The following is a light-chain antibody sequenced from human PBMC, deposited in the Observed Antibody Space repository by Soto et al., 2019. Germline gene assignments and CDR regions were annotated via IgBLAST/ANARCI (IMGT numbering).Light chain of an antibody. V-gene: IGKV1-5*03. CDR3: QQYEAFSGT. J-gene: IGKJ1*01. CDR1: QSISSW. CDR2: KAS. Sequence: DIQMTQSPSTLSASVVDRVTITCRASQSISSWLAWYQQKPGKAPKLLIYKASSLESGVPSRFSGSGSGTEFTLTIASLQPDDFATYYCQQYEAFSGTFGPGTKVDIK.